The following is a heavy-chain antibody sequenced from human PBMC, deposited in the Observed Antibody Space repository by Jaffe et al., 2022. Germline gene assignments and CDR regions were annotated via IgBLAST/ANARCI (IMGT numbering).Heavy chain of an antibody. CDR1: GFSLSTSGVG. J-gene: IGHJ4*02. Sequence: QITLKESGPTLVKPTQTLTLTCTFSGFSLSTSGVGVGWIRQPPGKALEWLALIYWDDDKRYSPSLKSRLTITKDTSKNQVVLTMTNMDPVDTATYYCAHRGTANYYGSGSYLFDYWGQGTLVTVSS. CDR2: IYWDDDK. D-gene: IGHD3-10*01. CDR3: AHRGTANYYGSGSYLFDY. V-gene: IGHV2-5*02.